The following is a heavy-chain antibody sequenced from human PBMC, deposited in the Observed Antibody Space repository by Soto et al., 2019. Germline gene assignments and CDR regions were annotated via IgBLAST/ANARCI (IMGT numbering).Heavy chain of an antibody. CDR3: AKVSTVTTGYYMDV. D-gene: IGHD4-17*01. CDR1: GFTFRSYS. V-gene: IGHV3-21*01. J-gene: IGHJ6*03. Sequence: GGSLRLSCAASGFTFRSYSMNWVHQAPGKGLEWVSSISSSSSSIYYADSVKGRFTISRDNSKNTLYLQMNSLRAEDTAVYYCAKVSTVTTGYYMDVWGKGTTVTVSS. CDR2: ISSSSSSI.